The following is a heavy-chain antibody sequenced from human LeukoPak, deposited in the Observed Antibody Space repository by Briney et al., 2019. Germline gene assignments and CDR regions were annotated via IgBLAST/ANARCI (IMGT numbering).Heavy chain of an antibody. J-gene: IGHJ5*02. CDR1: AASSSSSSHH. Sequence: PSETLSLTCTISAASSSSSSHHWGWIRQSPGKGLEWIGSIYYSGSTYYNPSLKSRVTISVDTSKNQFPLKLSSVTAADTAVYYCARHTGDGYNYITRPNWFDPWGQGTLVTVSS. V-gene: IGHV4-39*01. CDR3: ARHTGDGYNYITRPNWFDP. D-gene: IGHD5-24*01. CDR2: IYYSGST.